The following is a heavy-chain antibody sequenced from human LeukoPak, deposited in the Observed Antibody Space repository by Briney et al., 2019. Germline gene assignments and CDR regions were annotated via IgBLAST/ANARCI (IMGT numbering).Heavy chain of an antibody. CDR1: GASISSYY. D-gene: IGHD3-10*01. Sequence: PSETLSLTCTVAGASISSYYWSWIRQPPGKGLEWLGYIYYSGSTNYNPSLTSRVTISGDTSKNQFSLKLSSVTAADTAVYYCARYVLLWFGEPKYWYFDLWGRGTLVTVSS. J-gene: IGHJ2*01. CDR3: ARYVLLWFGEPKYWYFDL. V-gene: IGHV4-59*01. CDR2: IYYSGST.